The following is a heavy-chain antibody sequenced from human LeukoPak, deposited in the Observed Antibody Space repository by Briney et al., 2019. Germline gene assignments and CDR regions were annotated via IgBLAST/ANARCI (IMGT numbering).Heavy chain of an antibody. CDR2: IKPDGTTK. CDR1: GFPFGSYS. D-gene: IGHD6-13*01. V-gene: IGHV3-7*03. CDR3: ARSIPYGTTWYGRSDY. Sequence: GGSLRLSCAASGFPFGSYSMTWVRQAPGKGLEWVANIKPDGTTKFYVDSVKGRFTISRDNALNSLYLQMNSLRAEDTAIYYCARSIPYGTTWYGRSDYWGQGTLVTVSS. J-gene: IGHJ4*02.